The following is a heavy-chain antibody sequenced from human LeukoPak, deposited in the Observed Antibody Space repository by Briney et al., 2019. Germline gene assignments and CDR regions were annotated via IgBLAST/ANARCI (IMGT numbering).Heavy chain of an antibody. CDR1: GYTFTSYG. Sequence: ASVKVSCKASGYTFTSYGISWVRQAPGQGLEWMGWMNPNSGNTGYAQKFQGRVTMTRNTSISTAYMELSSLRSEDTAVYYCAGLGYSSSWVAFDIWGQGTMVTVSS. D-gene: IGHD6-13*01. CDR3: AGLGYSSSWVAFDI. CDR2: MNPNSGNT. V-gene: IGHV1-8*02. J-gene: IGHJ3*02.